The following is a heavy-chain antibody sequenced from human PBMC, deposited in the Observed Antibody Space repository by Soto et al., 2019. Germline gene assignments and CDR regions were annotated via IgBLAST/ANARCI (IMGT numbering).Heavy chain of an antibody. CDR1: GYTFTSYG. CDR3: ARGYSSTWAKSWFDP. V-gene: IGHV1-18*04. Sequence: QPQLVQSGPEVTRPGASVKVSCKASGYTFTSYGIIWVRQTPGQGLEWVGWISADSGETDYAQNFNGRLPLTTDASTTTAYMELRSLRPDDTAVYYCARGYSSTWAKSWFDPWGQGTLVSVSS. D-gene: IGHD6-13*01. CDR2: ISADSGET. J-gene: IGHJ5*02.